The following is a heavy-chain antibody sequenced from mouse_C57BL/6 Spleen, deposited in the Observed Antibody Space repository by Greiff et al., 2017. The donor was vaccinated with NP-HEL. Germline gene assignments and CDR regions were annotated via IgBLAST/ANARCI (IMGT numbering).Heavy chain of an antibody. V-gene: IGHV1-4*01. D-gene: IGHD2-3*01. CDR1: GYTFTSYT. Sequence: VQLQQSGAELARPGASVKMSCKASGYTFTSYTMHWVKQRPGQGLEWIGYINPSSGYTKYNQKFKDKATLTADKSSSTAYMQLSSLTSEDSAVYYCARPYDGYYYFDYWGQGTTLTVSS. CDR3: ARPYDGYYYFDY. J-gene: IGHJ2*01. CDR2: INPSSGYT.